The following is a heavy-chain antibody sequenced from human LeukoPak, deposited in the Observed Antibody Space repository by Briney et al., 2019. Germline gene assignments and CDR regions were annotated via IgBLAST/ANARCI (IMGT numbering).Heavy chain of an antibody. CDR1: GFTLSSYA. CDR2: ISGSGGST. V-gene: IGHV3-23*01. J-gene: IGHJ3*01. D-gene: IGHD4-23*01. Sequence: GGSLRLSCAASGFTLSSYAMSWVRQAPGKGLEWVCVISGSGGSTNYADSVKGRFTVSRDDSKNTLYLQMDSLRVADTAAYYCAKGDYGGNPDAFDVWGQETVVTVSS. CDR3: AKGDYGGNPDAFDV.